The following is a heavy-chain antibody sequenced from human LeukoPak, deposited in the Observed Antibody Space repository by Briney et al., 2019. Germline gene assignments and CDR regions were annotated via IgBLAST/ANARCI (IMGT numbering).Heavy chain of an antibody. J-gene: IGHJ6*02. CDR2: INHEGGNI. V-gene: IGHV3-7*01. CDR1: GFTFSDYS. CDR3: ATYINWVAGDV. Sequence: PGGSLRLSCAASGFTFSDYSMNWVRQAPGKGLEWVANINHEGGNIYYVDSEKGRFTISRDNARNSLSLQLNSLRAEDTAVYYCATYINWVAGDVWGQGTTVTVSS. D-gene: IGHD1-14*01.